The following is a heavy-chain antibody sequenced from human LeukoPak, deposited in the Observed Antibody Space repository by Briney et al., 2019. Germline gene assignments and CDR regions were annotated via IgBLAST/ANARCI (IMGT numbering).Heavy chain of an antibody. Sequence: SSETLSLTCTVSGDSTVSGGSMTTYYWTWLRQPPGKALEWIGFVYYSGVTKYNPSLESRVTISLDASKNQFSLKLSSVTAADTAVYYCARLGGIFDTPYFDYWGQGTLVTVPS. D-gene: IGHD2-15*01. J-gene: IGHJ4*02. CDR3: ARLGGIFDTPYFDY. CDR2: VYYSGVT. CDR1: VSGDSTVSGGSMTTYY. V-gene: IGHV4-59*08.